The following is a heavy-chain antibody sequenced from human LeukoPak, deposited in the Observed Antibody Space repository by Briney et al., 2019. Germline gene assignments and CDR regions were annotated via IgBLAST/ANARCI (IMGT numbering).Heavy chain of an antibody. CDR1: GYTFTSYG. CDR3: ARGPYNWNDVRYFDY. V-gene: IGHV1-69*13. J-gene: IGHJ4*02. D-gene: IGHD1-20*01. Sequence: SVKVSCKASGYTFTSYGISWVRQAPGQGLEWMGGIIPIFGTANYAQKFQGRVTITADESTSTAYMELSSLRSEDTAVYYCARGPYNWNDVRYFDYWGQGTLVTVSS. CDR2: IIPIFGTA.